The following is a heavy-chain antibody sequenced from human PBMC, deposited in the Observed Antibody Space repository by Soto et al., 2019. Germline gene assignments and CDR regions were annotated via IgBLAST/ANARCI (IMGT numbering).Heavy chain of an antibody. J-gene: IGHJ4*02. CDR1: GFTFDDYA. V-gene: IGHV3-9*01. Sequence: EVQLVESGGGLAQPGRSLRLSCATSGFTFDDYAMHWVRQAPGKGLEWVSGISWDGGTIGYADSVKGRFTISRDNAKKSLFMEMNTLRPEDTAIYFCAKDLFQYDFWSGYQKWGQGTRVTVSS. D-gene: IGHD3-3*01. CDR3: AKDLFQYDFWSGYQK. CDR2: ISWDGGTI.